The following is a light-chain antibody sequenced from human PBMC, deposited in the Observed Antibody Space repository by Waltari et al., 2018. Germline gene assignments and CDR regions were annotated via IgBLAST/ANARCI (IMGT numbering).Light chain of an antibody. J-gene: IGLJ2*01. CDR3: QSYDSDSRGI. CDR2: ADN. Sequence: FILTHPHSVSESPGKTVTISCTRRSGRIAHNFVQCAQRRPGTPPTTGIYADNERPPGVPDRFSGSIDSSSNSATLTISGLKTEDEADYYCQSYDSDSRGIFGGGTKLTVL. V-gene: IGLV6-57*01. CDR1: SGRIAHNF.